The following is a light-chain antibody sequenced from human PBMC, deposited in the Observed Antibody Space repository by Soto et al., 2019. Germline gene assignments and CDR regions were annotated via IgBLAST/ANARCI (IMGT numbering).Light chain of an antibody. CDR3: QQYVSLPT. J-gene: IGKJ1*01. V-gene: IGKV3-20*01. Sequence: EIVLKQSLGTLSLSTEERATLSCRASQSVSSSYLAWYQQKPGQAPRLLIYGASSRATGIPDRFSGSGSGTDFTLTISGLQSDDFAVYYCQQYVSLPTFGLVTKVDIK. CDR2: GAS. CDR1: QSVSSSY.